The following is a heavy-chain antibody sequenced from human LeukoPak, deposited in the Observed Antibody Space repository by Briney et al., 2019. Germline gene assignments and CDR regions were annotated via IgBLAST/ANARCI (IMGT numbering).Heavy chain of an antibody. J-gene: IGHJ4*02. CDR3: ARAIRTGLGIGSFDG. Sequence: SETLSLTCAVSGGSISSGGYSWSWIRQPPGKGLECIGTIYHSGSIYYNPSLKGRVTISVDTSKNQFSLKLNSLTAADTAVYYCARAIRTGLGIGSFDGWGQGTLVTVSS. D-gene: IGHD7-27*01. CDR1: GGSISSGGYS. V-gene: IGHV4-30-2*03. CDR2: IYHSGSI.